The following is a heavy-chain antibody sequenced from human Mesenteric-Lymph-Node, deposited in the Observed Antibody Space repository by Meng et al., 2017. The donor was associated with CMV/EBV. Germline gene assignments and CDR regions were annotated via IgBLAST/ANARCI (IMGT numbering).Heavy chain of an antibody. CDR1: GYTFTSYG. J-gene: IGHJ6*02. CDR3: AREGVSDIVVVPAADYYGMDV. Sequence: ASVKVSCKASGYTFTSYGISWVRQAPGQGLEWMGWISAYNGNTNYAQKLQGRVTMTTDTSTSTAYMELRSLRSDDTAVYYCAREGVSDIVVVPAADYYGMDVWGQGTTVTVSS. D-gene: IGHD2-2*01. CDR2: ISAYNGNT. V-gene: IGHV1-18*01.